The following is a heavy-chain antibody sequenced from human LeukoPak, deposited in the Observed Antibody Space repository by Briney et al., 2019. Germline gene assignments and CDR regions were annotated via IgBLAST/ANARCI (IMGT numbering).Heavy chain of an antibody. V-gene: IGHV4-4*02. CDR3: ASRGLAPSVFDY. J-gene: IGHJ4*02. CDR2: IYHSGST. CDR1: GVSISSSNW. Sequence: TSETLSLTCAVSGVSISSSNWWSWVRQPPGKGLEWMGEIYHSGSTKYNPSLKSRVTISIDKSNNQFSLKLSSVTAADTAVYYCASRGLAPSVFDYWGQGTLVTVSS.